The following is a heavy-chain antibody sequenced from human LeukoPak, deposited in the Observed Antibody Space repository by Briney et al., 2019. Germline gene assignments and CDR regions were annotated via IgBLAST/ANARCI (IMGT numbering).Heavy chain of an antibody. V-gene: IGHV4-34*01. CDR2: ISHSGST. D-gene: IGHD3-9*01. J-gene: IGHJ6*03. Sequence: DPSETLSLTCAVYGGSFSGYYWSWIRQPPGKGLEWIGEISHSGSTSYNPSLKSRVTISVDTSKNQFSLKLSSVTAADTAVYYCAREVYFDWLYPYYYYYYMDVWGKGTTVTISS. CDR1: GGSFSGYY. CDR3: AREVYFDWLYPYYYYYYMDV.